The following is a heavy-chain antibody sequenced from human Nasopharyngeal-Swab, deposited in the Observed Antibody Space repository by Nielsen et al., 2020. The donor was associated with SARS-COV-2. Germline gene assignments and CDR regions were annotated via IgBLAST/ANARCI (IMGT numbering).Heavy chain of an antibody. V-gene: IGHV3-53*01. Sequence: GGSLRLSCAASGFTVNSNFMTWVRQAPGKGLEWVSLIYSSGGTHYADSVKGRFTISRDNSKNTVFLQMNSLRAEDTALFFCAKDGGGWLTSGWYYFDYWGQGSLVTVSS. CDR2: IYSSGGT. CDR3: AKDGGGWLTSGWYYFDY. CDR1: GFTVNSNF. D-gene: IGHD6-19*01. J-gene: IGHJ4*02.